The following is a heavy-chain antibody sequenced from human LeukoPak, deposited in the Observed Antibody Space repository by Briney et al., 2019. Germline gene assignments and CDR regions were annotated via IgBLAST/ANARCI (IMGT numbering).Heavy chain of an antibody. Sequence: KTGGSLRLSCAASGFTFSSYSMNWLRQAPGKGLEWVSSISSSSSYIYYADSVKGRFTISRDNAKNSLYLQMNSLRAEDTAVYYCARDLRDYDILTYLHNWFDHWGQGTLVTVSS. J-gene: IGHJ5*02. D-gene: IGHD3-9*01. CDR1: GFTFSSYS. CDR2: ISSSSSYI. CDR3: ARDLRDYDILTYLHNWFDH. V-gene: IGHV3-21*01.